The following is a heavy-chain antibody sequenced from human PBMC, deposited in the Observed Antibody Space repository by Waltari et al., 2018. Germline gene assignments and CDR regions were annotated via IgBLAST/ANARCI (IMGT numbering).Heavy chain of an antibody. Sequence: QVNLVQSGGGVVQPGESLRLSCAASGFTFSRYGIHWVRPAPGKGLEWVAFRRSDGTTQYYADSVKGRFTISRDNSKNTVHLQMNRLRPEDTAVYYCAKVLEGIVASITLHYYMDVWGKGTSVTVSS. V-gene: IGHV3-30*02. CDR2: RRSDGTTQ. J-gene: IGHJ6*03. CDR3: AKVLEGIVASITLHYYMDV. CDR1: GFTFSRYG. D-gene: IGHD5-12*01.